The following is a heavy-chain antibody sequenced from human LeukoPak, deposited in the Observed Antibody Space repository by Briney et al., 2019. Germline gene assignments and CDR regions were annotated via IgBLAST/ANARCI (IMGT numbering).Heavy chain of an antibody. J-gene: IGHJ4*02. V-gene: IGHV4-39*01. Sequence: PSETLSLTCTVSGGSISSISSYWGWIRQPPGKGLGWIGIIYYIGDTYYSPSLKSRITISVDTSKNQFSLKLSSVTAADTAVYYCARHSRSVNYGSGSYTWDYWGQGTLVTVSS. CDR3: ARHSRSVNYGSGSYTWDY. CDR1: GGSISSISSY. CDR2: IYYIGDT. D-gene: IGHD3-10*01.